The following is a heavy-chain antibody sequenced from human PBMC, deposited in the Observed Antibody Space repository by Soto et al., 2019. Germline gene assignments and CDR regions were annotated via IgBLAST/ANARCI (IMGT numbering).Heavy chain of an antibody. D-gene: IGHD7-27*01. CDR1: GDSISNLDYF. V-gene: IGHV4-30-4*01. CDR2: IYKSATT. Sequence: TSETLSLTCSVSGDSISNLDYFWAWIRQPPGQALEYIGYIYKSATTYYNPSFESRVAISVDTSKSQFSLNVTSVTAADTAVYFCARGRYCLTGRCFPNWFDSWGQGAMVTVSS. J-gene: IGHJ5*01. CDR3: ARGRYCLTGRCFPNWFDS.